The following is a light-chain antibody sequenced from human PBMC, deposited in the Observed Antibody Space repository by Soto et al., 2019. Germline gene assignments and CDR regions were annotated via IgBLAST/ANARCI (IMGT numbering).Light chain of an antibody. J-gene: IGLJ2*01. CDR2: ANT. CDR1: SSYIGAGYD. Sequence: QLVLTQPPSVSGAPGQRVTISCTGSSSYIGAGYDVHWYQQLPGTAPKLLIYANTNRPSGVPDRFSGSKSGTSASLAITGVQAEDEADYYCQSYDDSLGGHVIFGGGTKVTVL. CDR3: QSYDDSLGGHVI. V-gene: IGLV1-40*01.